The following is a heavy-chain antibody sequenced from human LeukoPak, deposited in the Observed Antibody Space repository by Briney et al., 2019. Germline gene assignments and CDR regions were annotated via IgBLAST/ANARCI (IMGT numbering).Heavy chain of an antibody. Sequence: ASVKVSCKASGYTFTSYAMHWVRQAPGQRLEWMGWINAGNGNTKYSQKFQGRVTITRDTSASTAYMELSSLRSEDTAVYYCARSSDIVVVPAAIFQLDYWGQGTLVTVSS. CDR3: ARSSDIVVVPAAIFQLDY. CDR1: GYTFTSYA. D-gene: IGHD2-2*01. CDR2: INAGNGNT. J-gene: IGHJ4*02. V-gene: IGHV1-3*01.